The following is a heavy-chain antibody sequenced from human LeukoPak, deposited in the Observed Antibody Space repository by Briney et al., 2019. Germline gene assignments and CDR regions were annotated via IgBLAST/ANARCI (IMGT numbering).Heavy chain of an antibody. D-gene: IGHD1-1*01. CDR1: DYTFTSYG. CDR2: ISAYNGNT. CDR3: ATVGNGGDAFDI. J-gene: IGHJ3*02. V-gene: IGHV1-18*01. Sequence: ASVKVSCKASDYTFTSYGISWVRQAPGQGLEWMGWISAYNGNTNYAQKLQGRVTMTTDTSTSTAYMELRSLRSEDTAVYYCATVGNGGDAFDIWGQGTMVTVS.